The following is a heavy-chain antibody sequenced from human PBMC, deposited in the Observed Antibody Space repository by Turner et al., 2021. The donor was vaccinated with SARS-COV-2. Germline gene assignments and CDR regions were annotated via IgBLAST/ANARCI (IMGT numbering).Heavy chain of an antibody. J-gene: IGHJ5*02. Sequence: QLQLQESGPGLVKPSETLSLTCTVSGGSISSSPYYWGWIRQPPGKGLEWIGSIYYSGSTYYNPSPKSRVTISVDTSKNQFSLKLSSVTAADTAVYYCARRSEGYYGSGSHWFDPWGQGTLVTVSS. D-gene: IGHD3-10*01. CDR1: GGSISSSPYY. V-gene: IGHV4-39*01. CDR2: IYYSGST. CDR3: ARRSEGYYGSGSHWFDP.